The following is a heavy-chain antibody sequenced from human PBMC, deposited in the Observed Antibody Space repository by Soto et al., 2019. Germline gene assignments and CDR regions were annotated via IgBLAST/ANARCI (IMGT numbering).Heavy chain of an antibody. V-gene: IGHV3-23*01. Sequence: GGSLRLSCAASGFTFSSYSMSWVRQAPGKGLEWVSAISGSGGSTYYADSVKGRFTISRDNSKNTLYLEMNSLRAEDTAVYYCAKGAYYDILTGYSAPRYGMDVWGQGTTVTVSS. D-gene: IGHD3-9*01. J-gene: IGHJ6*02. CDR3: AKGAYYDILTGYSAPRYGMDV. CDR2: ISGSGGST. CDR1: GFTFSSYS.